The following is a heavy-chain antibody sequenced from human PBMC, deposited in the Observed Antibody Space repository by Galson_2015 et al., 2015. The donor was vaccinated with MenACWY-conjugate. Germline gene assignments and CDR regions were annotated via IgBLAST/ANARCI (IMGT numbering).Heavy chain of an antibody. V-gene: IGHV3-7*03. D-gene: IGHD3-22*01. J-gene: IGHJ4*02. CDR3: ASEDYYYDSSSRRKLSMDY. CDR2: IKPDGSEK. Sequence: SLRLSCAVSGFTFSRYWMHWVRQAPGEGLEWVADIKPDGSEKYYADSVKGRFTISRDNVKNSLYLQMNSLRAEDTAVYYCASEDYYYDSSSRRKLSMDYWGQGTLVTVSS. CDR1: GFTFSRYW.